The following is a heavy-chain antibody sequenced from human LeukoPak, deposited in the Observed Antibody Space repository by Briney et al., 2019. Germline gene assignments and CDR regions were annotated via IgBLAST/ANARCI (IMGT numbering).Heavy chain of an antibody. V-gene: IGHV3-23*01. CDR2: VTGRGVAT. CDR1: GFAFSSYA. CDR3: ASDPNGDYVGALGF. J-gene: IGHJ4*01. D-gene: IGHD4-17*01. Sequence: GGSLRLSCADSGFAFSSYALAWVRQAPGKGLEWVSAVTGRGVATHYADSVKGRFTISRGNSKKTMYLQMNSLRAEDTAIYYCASDPNGDYVGALGFWGRGTLVSVSS.